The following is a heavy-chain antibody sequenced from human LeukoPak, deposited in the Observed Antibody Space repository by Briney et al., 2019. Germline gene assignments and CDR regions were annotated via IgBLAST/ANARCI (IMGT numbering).Heavy chain of an antibody. V-gene: IGHV4-39*02. Sequence: PSETLSLTCTVSGGSISSSSYYWGLIRQPPGKGLEWIGSIYYSGSTYYNPSLKSRVTISVDTPKNQFSLKLSSVTAADTAVYYCARDRGAMVRGVIDYWGQGTLVTVSS. D-gene: IGHD3-10*01. CDR2: IYYSGST. J-gene: IGHJ4*02. CDR3: ARDRGAMVRGVIDY. CDR1: GGSISSSSYY.